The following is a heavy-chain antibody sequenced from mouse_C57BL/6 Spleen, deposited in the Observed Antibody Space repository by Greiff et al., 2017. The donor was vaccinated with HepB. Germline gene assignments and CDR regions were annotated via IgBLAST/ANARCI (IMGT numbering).Heavy chain of an antibody. Sequence: EVQVVESGEGLVKPGGSLKLSCAASGFTFSSYAMSWVRQTPEKRLEWVAYISSGGDYIYYADTVKGRFTISRDNARNTLYLQMSSLKSEDTAMYYCTRAPIYYGNYDYAMDYWGQGTSVTVSS. CDR2: ISSGGDYI. CDR1: GFTFSSYA. CDR3: TRAPIYYGNYDYAMDY. V-gene: IGHV5-9-1*02. J-gene: IGHJ4*01. D-gene: IGHD2-1*01.